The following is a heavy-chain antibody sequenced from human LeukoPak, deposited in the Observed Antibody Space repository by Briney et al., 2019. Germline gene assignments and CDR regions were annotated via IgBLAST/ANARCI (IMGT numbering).Heavy chain of an antibody. V-gene: IGHV4-39*07. Sequence: PSETLSLTCTVSGGSISSSSYYWGWIRQPPGKGLEWIGSIYYSGSTYYNPSLKSRVTISVDTSKNQFSLNLSSVTAADTAVYFCARDEGSSYPFDCWGQGTLVTVSS. CDR1: GGSISSSSYY. J-gene: IGHJ4*02. D-gene: IGHD2-2*01. CDR2: IYYSGST. CDR3: ARDEGSSYPFDC.